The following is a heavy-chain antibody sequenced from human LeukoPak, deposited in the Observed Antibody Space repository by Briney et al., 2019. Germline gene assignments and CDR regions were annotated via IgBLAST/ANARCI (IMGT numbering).Heavy chain of an antibody. J-gene: IGHJ3*02. CDR2: INSDGTTI. CDR3: AREEITVTDAFDI. CDR1: GFTFSDYW. D-gene: IGHD4-17*01. Sequence: RGGSLRLACAASGFTFSDYWMRWVRRAPGKGLVWVSRINSDGTTINYADSGKGRFSISRDNAKNTLYLQMNSLRAEDMAVYYCAREEITVTDAFDIWGQGTMVTVSS. V-gene: IGHV3-74*01.